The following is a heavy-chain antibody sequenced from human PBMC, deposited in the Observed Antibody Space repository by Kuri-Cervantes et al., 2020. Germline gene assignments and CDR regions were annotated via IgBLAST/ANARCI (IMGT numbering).Heavy chain of an antibody. CDR2: IWYDGSNK. D-gene: IGHD2-15*01. V-gene: IGHV3-33*01. J-gene: IGHJ6*03. CDR1: GFTFSSYG. Sequence: GESLKISCAASGFTFSSYGMHWVRQAPGKGLEWVAVIWYDGSNKYYADSVKGRFTISRDNSKNTLYLQMNSLRAEDTAVYYCAALGYCSGGSCYGYYYYYYMDVWGKGTTVTVSS. CDR3: AALGYCSGGSCYGYYYYYYMDV.